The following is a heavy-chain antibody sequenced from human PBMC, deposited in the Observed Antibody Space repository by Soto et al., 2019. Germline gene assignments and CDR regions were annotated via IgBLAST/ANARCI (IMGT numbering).Heavy chain of an antibody. CDR2: ISSYNGDT. V-gene: IGHV1-18*01. J-gene: IGHJ6*02. D-gene: IGHD3-10*01. CDR1: GYTFTRSG. CDR3: ARPPFSAFGKYPMDV. Sequence: GASVKVPCKASGYTFTRSGISWVRQAPGQGPEWMGWISSYNGDTNYAQTFQGRVTMTTDTSTSTAYMELRSLRSDDTAVYYCARPPFSAFGKYPMDVWGQGTTVTVSS.